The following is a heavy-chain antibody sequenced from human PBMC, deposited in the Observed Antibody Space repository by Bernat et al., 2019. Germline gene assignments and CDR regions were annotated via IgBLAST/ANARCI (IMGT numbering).Heavy chain of an antibody. Sequence: EVQLVESGGGLVQPGGSLRLSCAASGFTFSSFWMSWVRQVPGKGLEWVANIKQDGRAKFYVDSVKGRFTITRDNAKNSLYLQMNSLRAEDTAVYYCARVPGVERYFDYWGQGTLVTVSS. CDR3: ARVPGVERYFDY. CDR1: GFTFSSFW. V-gene: IGHV3-7*01. CDR2: IKQDGRAK. J-gene: IGHJ4*02. D-gene: IGHD1-1*01.